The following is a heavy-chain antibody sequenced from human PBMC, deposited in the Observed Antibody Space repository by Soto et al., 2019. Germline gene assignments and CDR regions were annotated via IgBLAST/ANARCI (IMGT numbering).Heavy chain of an antibody. CDR1: GYTFTSYG. D-gene: IGHD1-26*01. CDR2: ISAYNGNT. CDR3: ARMKRDSYGTYYYGMDV. J-gene: IGHJ6*02. V-gene: IGHV1-18*04. Sequence: GASVKVSCYASGYTFTSYGISWVRQAPGQGLEWMGWISAYNGNTNYAQKLQGRVTMTTDTSTSTAYMELRSLRSGDTAVYYCARMKRDSYGTYYYGMDVWGQGTTVTVSS.